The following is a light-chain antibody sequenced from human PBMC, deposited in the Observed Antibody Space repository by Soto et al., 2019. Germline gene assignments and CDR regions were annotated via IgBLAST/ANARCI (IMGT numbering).Light chain of an antibody. J-gene: IGKJ3*01. CDR1: QSVSSN. CDR3: QQYNNWPLT. CDR2: GAS. V-gene: IGKV3-15*01. Sequence: EIVMTQSPATLSVSPGERATLSCRASQSVSSNLAWYQQKPGQAPRLLIYGASTRATGIPARFSGSGSGTEFTLTISSLQSEDFAVYYCQQYNNWPLTVGPVTKVDIK.